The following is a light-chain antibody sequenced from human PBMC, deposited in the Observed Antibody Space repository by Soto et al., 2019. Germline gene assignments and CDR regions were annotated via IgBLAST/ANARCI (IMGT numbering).Light chain of an antibody. J-gene: IGKJ4*01. CDR1: QSVSST. CDR3: QQYSTWPLT. Sequence: EVVMTQSPATLSVSPGERATLSCRASQSVSSTLAWYQQKPGQAPRLLIYGASTRATGIPARFSGSGSGTKFTLTISSLQSEDFAVYYCQQYSTWPLTFGGGTKVEIK. CDR2: GAS. V-gene: IGKV3-15*01.